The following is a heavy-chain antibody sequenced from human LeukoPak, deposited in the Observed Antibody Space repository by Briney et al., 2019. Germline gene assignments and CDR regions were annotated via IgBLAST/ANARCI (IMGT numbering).Heavy chain of an antibody. V-gene: IGHV3-23*01. J-gene: IGHJ4*02. CDR1: GFSFSDYA. D-gene: IGHD6-19*01. CDR2: ITGPGEGT. Sequence: GGSLRLSCAASGFSFSDYAMSWVRQAPGKGLEGVSPITGPGEGTWYADSVQGQFTTSRDNSKNTLYLQTNSLRAEDTDVYFCAKRMYGWYQIDYWGQGTLVTVSS. CDR3: AKRMYGWYQIDY.